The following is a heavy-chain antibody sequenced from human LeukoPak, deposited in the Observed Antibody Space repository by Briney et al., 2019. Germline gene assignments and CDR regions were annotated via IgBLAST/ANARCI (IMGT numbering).Heavy chain of an antibody. J-gene: IGHJ4*02. Sequence: GGSLRLSCAASGFTFDDYAMHWVRHAPGKGLEWVSGISWNSGSIGYADSVKGRFTISRDNAKNTMYLQMNSLRAEDTAVYYCAKGEDNYDLDYWGQGTLVTVSS. CDR1: GFTFDDYA. CDR3: AKGEDNYDLDY. D-gene: IGHD3-22*01. V-gene: IGHV3-9*01. CDR2: ISWNSGSI.